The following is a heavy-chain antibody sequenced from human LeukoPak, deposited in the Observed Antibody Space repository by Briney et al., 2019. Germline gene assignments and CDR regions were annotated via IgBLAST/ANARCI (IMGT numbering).Heavy chain of an antibody. CDR1: GGSISTGSYY. CDR3: ARCLGGRCDYFDY. V-gene: IGHV4-61*02. Sequence: SETLSLTCAVSGGSISTGSYYCSWIRQPAGKGLEWIGRIYTSGSTNYNPSLKRRVTISVDTSKNQFSLRLSSVTASDTAVYYCARCLGGRCDYFDYWGQGALVTVSS. CDR2: IYTSGST. D-gene: IGHD3-16*01. J-gene: IGHJ4*02.